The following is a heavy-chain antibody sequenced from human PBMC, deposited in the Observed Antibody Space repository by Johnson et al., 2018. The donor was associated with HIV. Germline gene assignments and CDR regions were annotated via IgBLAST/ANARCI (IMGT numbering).Heavy chain of an antibody. CDR3: ALEAVRSTDAFDI. Sequence: VQLVESGGGVIRPGGSPRLSCAASGFTFVDYGMSWVRQAPGKGLEWVSGINWNGGSTGYADSVKGRVTISRDNVKNSLYLQMNSLRAEDTAVYYCALEAVRSTDAFDIWGQGTMVTVSS. CDR1: GFTFVDYG. J-gene: IGHJ3*02. D-gene: IGHD3-10*01. V-gene: IGHV3-20*04. CDR2: INWNGGST.